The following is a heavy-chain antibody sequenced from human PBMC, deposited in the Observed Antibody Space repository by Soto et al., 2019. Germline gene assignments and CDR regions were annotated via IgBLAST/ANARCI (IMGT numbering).Heavy chain of an antibody. CDR3: ARGTGTTANAFDI. V-gene: IGHV1-69*13. CDR2: IIPIFGTA. D-gene: IGHD1-1*01. J-gene: IGHJ3*02. Sequence: SVKVSCKASGGTFSSYAISWVLQAPGQGLEWMGGIIPIFGTANYAQKFQGRVTITADESTSTAYMELSSLRSEDTALYYCARGTGTTANAFDIWGQGTMVTVSS. CDR1: GGTFSSYA.